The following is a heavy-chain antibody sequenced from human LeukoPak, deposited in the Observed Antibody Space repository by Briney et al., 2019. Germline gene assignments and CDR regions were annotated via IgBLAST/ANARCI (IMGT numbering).Heavy chain of an antibody. CDR1: RFTFSSYA. D-gene: IGHD6-13*01. Sequence: GGSLRLSCAASRFTFSSYAMSWVRQAPGKGLEWVSGISWSSGSTYYADSVKGRFTISRDNSKNTLYLQMNSLRAEDTAVYYCAKRRAFIAAAGTDYWGQGTLVTVSS. CDR2: ISWSSGST. CDR3: AKRRAFIAAAGTDY. V-gene: IGHV3-23*01. J-gene: IGHJ4*02.